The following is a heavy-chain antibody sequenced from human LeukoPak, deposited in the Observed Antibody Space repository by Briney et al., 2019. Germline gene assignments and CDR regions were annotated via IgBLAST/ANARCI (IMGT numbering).Heavy chain of an antibody. CDR3: ARGPLHHPSSWPFWYFDL. CDR1: GDSIRSSY. CDR2: ILHSGST. Sequence: PSETLSLTCTVSGDSIRSSYWSWIRQPPGKGLEWIGYILHSGSTNNNPSLQSRVTISLDTSKNKFSLNLTSVTAADTAVYFCARGPLHHPSSWPFWYFDLWGRGTLVTVSS. V-gene: IGHV4-59*01. J-gene: IGHJ2*01. D-gene: IGHD6-13*01.